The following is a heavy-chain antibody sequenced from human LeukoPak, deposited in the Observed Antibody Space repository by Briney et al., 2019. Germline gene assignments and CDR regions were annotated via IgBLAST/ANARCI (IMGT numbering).Heavy chain of an antibody. CDR2: IYYSGST. CDR1: GGSISSYY. CDR3: ARGYDFWSGYTIDY. V-gene: IGHV4-59*01. Sequence: PSETLSLTCTVSGGSISSYYRSWIRQPPGKGLEWIGYIYYSGSTNYNPSLKSRVTISVDTSKNQFSLKLSSVTAADTAVYYCARGYDFWSGYTIDYWGQGTLVTVSS. D-gene: IGHD3-3*01. J-gene: IGHJ4*02.